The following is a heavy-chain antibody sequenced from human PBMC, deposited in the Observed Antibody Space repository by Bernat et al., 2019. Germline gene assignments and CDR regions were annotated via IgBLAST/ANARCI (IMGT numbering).Heavy chain of an antibody. CDR3: ARVSVSSWTLTEYYFDY. CDR1: EFTFSSYA. J-gene: IGHJ4*02. V-gene: IGHV3-23*03. CDR2: IYSGGST. Sequence: EVQLLESGGGLVQPGGSLRLSCAASEFTFSSYAMSWVRQAPGKGLEWVSVIYSGGSTYYADSVKGRFTISRDNSKNTLYLQMNSLRAEDTAGYYCARVSVSSWTLTEYYFDYWGQGTLVTVSS. D-gene: IGHD6-13*01.